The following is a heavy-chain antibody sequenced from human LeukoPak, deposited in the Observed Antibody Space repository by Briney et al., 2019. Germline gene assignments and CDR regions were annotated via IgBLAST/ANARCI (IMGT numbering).Heavy chain of an antibody. Sequence: PSETLSLTCTVSGGSISNYYWSWIRQPPGKGLEWIGYVYYSGSTNYNPSLKSRVSISVDTSKNQFSLRLSSVTAADTAVYYCARLGEQWLRGYLDLWGRGTLVTVSS. CDR2: VYYSGST. CDR3: ARLGEQWLRGYLDL. V-gene: IGHV4-59*12. J-gene: IGHJ2*01. CDR1: GGSISNYY. D-gene: IGHD6-19*01.